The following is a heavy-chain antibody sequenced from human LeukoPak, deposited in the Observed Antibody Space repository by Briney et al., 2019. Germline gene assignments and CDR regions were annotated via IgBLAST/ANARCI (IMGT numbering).Heavy chain of an antibody. J-gene: IGHJ5*02. Sequence: PGGSLRLSCAASGFTFSSYEMNWVRQAPGKGLEWVSYISSSGSTIYYADSVKGRFTISRDNAKNSLYLQMNSLRAEDTAVYYCARVIVGASWFDPWGQGTLVTVSS. D-gene: IGHD1-26*01. V-gene: IGHV3-48*03. CDR2: ISSSGSTI. CDR3: ARVIVGASWFDP. CDR1: GFTFSSYE.